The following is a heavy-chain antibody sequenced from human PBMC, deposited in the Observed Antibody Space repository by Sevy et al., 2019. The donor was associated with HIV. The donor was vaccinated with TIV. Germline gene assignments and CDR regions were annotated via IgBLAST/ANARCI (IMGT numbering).Heavy chain of an antibody. Sequence: GGSLRLSCTASGFTFGDYAMSWFRQAPGKGLEWVGFIRSKAYGGTTEYAASVKGRFTISRDDSKSIAYLQMNSLKTEDTAVYYCTRAGVLGFGESHDAFDIWGQGTMVTVSS. J-gene: IGHJ3*02. CDR3: TRAGVLGFGESHDAFDI. CDR1: GFTFGDYA. D-gene: IGHD3-10*01. CDR2: IRSKAYGGTT. V-gene: IGHV3-49*03.